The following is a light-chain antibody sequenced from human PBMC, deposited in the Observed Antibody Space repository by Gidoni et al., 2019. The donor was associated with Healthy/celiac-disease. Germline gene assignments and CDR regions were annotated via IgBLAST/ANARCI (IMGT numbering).Light chain of an antibody. CDR3: QQYGSSPMYT. J-gene: IGKJ2*01. CDR1: QIVRSSY. Sequence: EIVLTQSPGTLSLSPGERATLSCRASQIVRSSYLAWYQQKPGQAPRLLIYGASSRATGIPDRFRGSGSGTDCTLTISRLEPEDFAVYYCQQYGSSPMYTCGQGTKLESK. V-gene: IGKV3-20*01. CDR2: GAS.